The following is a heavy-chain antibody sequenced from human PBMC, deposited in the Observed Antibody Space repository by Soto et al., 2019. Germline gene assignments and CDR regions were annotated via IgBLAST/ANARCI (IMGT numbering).Heavy chain of an antibody. Sequence: QVQLQQWGAGLLKPSETLSLTCAVYGGSFSGYDGSWIRQPPGKGLEWIGEINHSGSTNYNPSLKSRVTLSVDTSKNQFSLKVSYMTEADPAVYYCARVDTASDYWGQGTLVTVSS. CDR3: ARVDTASDY. J-gene: IGHJ4*02. CDR1: GGSFSGYD. D-gene: IGHD5-18*01. CDR2: INHSGST. V-gene: IGHV4-34*02.